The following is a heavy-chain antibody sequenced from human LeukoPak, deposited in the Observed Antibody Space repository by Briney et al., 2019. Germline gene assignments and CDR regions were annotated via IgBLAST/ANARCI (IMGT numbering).Heavy chain of an antibody. J-gene: IGHJ4*02. CDR2: INPSGGST. CDR1: GYTFTSYY. V-gene: IGHV1-46*01. Sequence: ASVKVSCEASGYTFTSYYMHWVRQAPGQGLEWMGIINPSGGSTSYAQKFQGRVTMTRDTSTSTVYMELSSLRSEDTAVYYCARAPKGYPFDYWGQGTLVTVSS. CDR3: ARAPKGYPFDY. D-gene: IGHD3-16*02.